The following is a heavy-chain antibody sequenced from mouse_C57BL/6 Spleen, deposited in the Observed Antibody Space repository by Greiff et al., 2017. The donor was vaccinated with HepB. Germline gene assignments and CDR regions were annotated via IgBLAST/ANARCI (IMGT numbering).Heavy chain of an antibody. CDR3: AREAYYAMDY. Sequence: EVKLMESGPGLVKPSQSLSLTCSVTGYSITSGYYWNWIRQFPGNKLEWMGYISYDGSNNYNPSLKNRISITRDTSKNQFFLKLNSVTTEDTATDYCAREAYYAMDYWGQGTSVTVSS. V-gene: IGHV3-6*01. CDR1: GYSITSGYY. J-gene: IGHJ4*01. CDR2: ISYDGSN.